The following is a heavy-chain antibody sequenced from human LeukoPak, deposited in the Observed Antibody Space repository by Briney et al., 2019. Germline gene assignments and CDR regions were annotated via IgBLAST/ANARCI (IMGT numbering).Heavy chain of an antibody. J-gene: IGHJ4*02. Sequence: GGSLRLSCAASGFTFSNSAMSWVRQARGKGLEWVSTLSGSGITTYYADSVKGRFTLSSDSSRNTVYFQLNNLRVEDTAIYYCAKASWVSSTDAVRWGQETLVTVSS. CDR2: LSGSGITT. CDR1: GFTFSNSA. CDR3: AKASWVSSTDAVR. V-gene: IGHV3-23*01. D-gene: IGHD3-16*01.